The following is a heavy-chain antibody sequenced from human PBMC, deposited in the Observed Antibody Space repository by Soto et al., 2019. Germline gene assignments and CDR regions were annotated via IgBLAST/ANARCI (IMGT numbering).Heavy chain of an antibody. V-gene: IGHV3-30*18. CDR1: GFTFSSYG. CDR2: ISNAGSNK. Sequence: GGSLRLSCAASGFTFSSYGIHWVRQAPGKGLEWVAFISNAGSNKYYEDSVKGRFTISRDNSKNTLYLQMNSLRAEDTAVYYCAKHRPANPPSYYYYYGIDVSGQGTKVTVSS. J-gene: IGHJ6*02. CDR3: AKHRPANPPSYYYYYGIDV.